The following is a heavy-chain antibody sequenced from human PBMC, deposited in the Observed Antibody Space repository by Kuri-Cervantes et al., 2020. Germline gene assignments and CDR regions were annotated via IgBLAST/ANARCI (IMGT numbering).Heavy chain of an antibody. CDR1: GGPITSYY. J-gene: IGHJ6*03. Sequence: SETLSLTCTVSGGPITSYYWNWIRQPPGKGLEWIGYIYYNGITNYNPSLKSRVTISIDTSKNKISLKLSSVTAADTAVYYCATRAYPDYYMDVWGKGTTVTVSS. V-gene: IGHV4-59*12. CDR2: IYYNGIT. CDR3: ATRAYPDYYMDV. D-gene: IGHD1-1*01.